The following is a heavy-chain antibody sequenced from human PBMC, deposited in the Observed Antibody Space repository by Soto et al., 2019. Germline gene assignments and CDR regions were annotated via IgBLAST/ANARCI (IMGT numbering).Heavy chain of an antibody. D-gene: IGHD3-22*01. CDR3: ARDYMGAYYFDTSGYYPFES. Sequence: GGSLRLSCAASGFTFSDHYMSWIRQPPGKGLEWISYISATGRNEQYAHSVKGRFTISRDNAKNSLYLQMNSLIVEDTAFYYCARDYMGAYYFDTSGYYPFESWGQGTLVTVSS. J-gene: IGHJ4*02. V-gene: IGHV3-11*01. CDR2: ISATGRNE. CDR1: GFTFSDHY.